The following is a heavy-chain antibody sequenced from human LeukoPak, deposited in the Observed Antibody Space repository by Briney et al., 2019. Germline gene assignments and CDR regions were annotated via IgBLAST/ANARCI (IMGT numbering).Heavy chain of an antibody. J-gene: IGHJ6*03. Sequence: ASVKVSCXASGYTFTGYYMHWVRQAPGQGLEWMGRINPNSGGTNYAQKFQGRVTMTRDTSISTAYMELSRLRSDDTAVYYRARATIAVAGKGYYYYYMDVWGKGTTVTVSS. CDR1: GYTFTGYY. V-gene: IGHV1-2*06. CDR2: INPNSGGT. D-gene: IGHD6-19*01. CDR3: ARATIAVAGKGYYYYYMDV.